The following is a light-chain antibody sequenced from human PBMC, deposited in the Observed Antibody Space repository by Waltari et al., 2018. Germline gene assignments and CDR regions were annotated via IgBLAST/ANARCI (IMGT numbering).Light chain of an antibody. CDR3: QKYGTLPAT. V-gene: IGKV3-20*01. CDR1: QSVSRT. CDR2: DAS. J-gene: IGKJ1*01. Sequence: EIVLTQSPGTLSLSRGERDTLPCRASQSVSRTLARYQQKPGQAPRLLTYDASSRATGIPDRFSGSGSGTDFSLTISRLEPEDFAVYYCQKYGTLPATFGQGTKVEIK.